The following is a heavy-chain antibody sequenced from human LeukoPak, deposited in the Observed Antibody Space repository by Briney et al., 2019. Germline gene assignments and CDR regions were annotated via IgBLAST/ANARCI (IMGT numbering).Heavy chain of an antibody. Sequence: SETLSLTCTVSGGSISSYYWSWIRQPPGKGLEWIGYIYYSGSTNYNPSLKSRVTISVDTSKNQFSLKLSSVTAADTAVYYCARDYLGYCSGGSCYNWFDPWGQGTLVTVSS. CDR2: IYYSGST. CDR1: GGSISSYY. J-gene: IGHJ5*02. CDR3: ARDYLGYCSGGSCYNWFDP. V-gene: IGHV4-59*01. D-gene: IGHD2-15*01.